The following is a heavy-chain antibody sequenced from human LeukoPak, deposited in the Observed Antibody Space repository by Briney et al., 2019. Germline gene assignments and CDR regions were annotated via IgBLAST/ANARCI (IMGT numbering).Heavy chain of an antibody. J-gene: IGHJ5*02. Sequence: GGSLRLSCAASGFTFSSYAMSWVRQAPGKGLEWVSAISGSGGSTYYADSVKGRYTISRDNSKNTLYLQMNSLRAEDTAVYYRAKWNDFWSGYYTMAGWFDPWGQGALVTVSS. D-gene: IGHD3-3*01. V-gene: IGHV3-23*01. CDR1: GFTFSSYA. CDR2: ISGSGGST. CDR3: AKWNDFWSGYYTMAGWFDP.